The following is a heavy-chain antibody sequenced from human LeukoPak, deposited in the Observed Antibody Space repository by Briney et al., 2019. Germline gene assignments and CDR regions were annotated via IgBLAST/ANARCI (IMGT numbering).Heavy chain of an antibody. Sequence: SGTLSLTCTFSGGSISSYYWSWIRQPAGKGLEWIGRIHTSGSTNYNPSLKSRVTMSVDTSKNQFSLKLSSVTAADTAVYYCARELGYCSGGSCYPRTHWFDPWGQGTLVTVSS. CDR1: GGSISSYY. CDR3: ARELGYCSGGSCYPRTHWFDP. V-gene: IGHV4-4*07. D-gene: IGHD2-15*01. CDR2: IHTSGST. J-gene: IGHJ5*02.